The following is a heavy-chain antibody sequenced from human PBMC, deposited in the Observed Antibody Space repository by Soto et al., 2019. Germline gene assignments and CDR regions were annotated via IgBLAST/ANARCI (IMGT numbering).Heavy chain of an antibody. V-gene: IGHV4-34*01. D-gene: IGHD7-27*01. Sequence: QVQLQQWGAGLLKPSETLSLTCAVYGGSFSGYYWNWIRQPPGKGLGWIGEINHSGSTNYNPSLKNHVTISVDTSKNQVALTLSSVTAADTAVYYCARGWGRIFDYWGQGTLVTVSS. CDR1: GGSFSGYY. J-gene: IGHJ4*02. CDR2: INHSGST. CDR3: ARGWGRIFDY.